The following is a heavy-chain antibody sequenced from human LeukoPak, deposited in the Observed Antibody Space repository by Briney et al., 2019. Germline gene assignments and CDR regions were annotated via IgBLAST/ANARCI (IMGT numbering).Heavy chain of an antibody. CDR2: IIPLFGTA. CDR1: GGTFSSYA. J-gene: IGHJ5*02. Sequence: SVKVSCKASGGTFSSYAISWVRQAPGQGLEWMGGIIPLFGTADYIQKFQGRVTITADESTNTAYMELSSLRSEDTAVYYCARGHIVIVPAAILAGPVPNCFDPWGQGTLVTVSS. D-gene: IGHD2-2*01. V-gene: IGHV1-69*13. CDR3: ARGHIVIVPAAILAGPVPNCFDP.